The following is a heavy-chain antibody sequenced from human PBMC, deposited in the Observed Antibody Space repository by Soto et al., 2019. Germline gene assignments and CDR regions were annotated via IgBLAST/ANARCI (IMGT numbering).Heavy chain of an antibody. Sequence: PSETLSLTCAVYGESFSGYYWSWIRQPPGKGLEWIGEINHSGSTNYNPSLKSRVTISVDTSKNQFSLKLSSVTAADTAVYYCVRHDGRRGYDRRYYFDYWGQGTLVTVSS. D-gene: IGHD5-12*01. CDR3: VRHDGRRGYDRRYYFDY. V-gene: IGHV4-34*01. CDR1: GESFSGYY. J-gene: IGHJ4*02. CDR2: INHSGST.